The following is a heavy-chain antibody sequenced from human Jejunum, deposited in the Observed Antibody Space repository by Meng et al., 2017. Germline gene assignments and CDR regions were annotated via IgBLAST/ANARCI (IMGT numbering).Heavy chain of an antibody. D-gene: IGHD1/OR15-1a*01. CDR1: GGCGSTTDW. CDR2: ISRSGRA. Sequence: HVPLQEAGPGLVTPSGTLSLTCAVSGGCGSTTDWWSWVRQPPGKGLEWIGEISRSGRANYNPSLKGRVTISLDRSMNLFSLKLDSVTAADAAVYYCARDPRTNWASRFFDNWGQGTLVTVSS. CDR3: ARDPRTNWASRFFDN. J-gene: IGHJ4*02. V-gene: IGHV4-4*02.